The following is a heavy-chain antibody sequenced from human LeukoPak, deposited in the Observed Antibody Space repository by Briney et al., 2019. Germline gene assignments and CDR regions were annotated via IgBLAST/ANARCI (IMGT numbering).Heavy chain of an antibody. V-gene: IGHV3-30*02. Sequence: GGSLRLSCAASGFTFSSYSMHWVRQAPGKGLEWVAFIRYDGTNTYYADSVKGRFTISRDNAKNSLHLQMNSLRAEDTAVYYCARDTVFWSGYSFDYWGQGTLVTVSS. CDR1: GFTFSSYS. CDR3: ARDTVFWSGYSFDY. CDR2: IRYDGTNT. J-gene: IGHJ4*02. D-gene: IGHD3-3*01.